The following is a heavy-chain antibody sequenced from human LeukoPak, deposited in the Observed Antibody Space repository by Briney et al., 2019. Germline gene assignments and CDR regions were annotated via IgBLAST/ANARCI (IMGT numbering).Heavy chain of an antibody. CDR2: FSASGGTT. CDR1: GFTFSRSA. Sequence: SGGSLRPSCAASGFTFSRSAMNWVRQAPGKGLEWVSSFSASGGTTYYADSVKGRFTISRDNSKNTLSVQMNSLRAEDTAVYYCAKANYSGSYYFDSWGQGTLVTVSS. J-gene: IGHJ4*02. CDR3: AKANYSGSYYFDS. V-gene: IGHV3-23*01. D-gene: IGHD1-26*01.